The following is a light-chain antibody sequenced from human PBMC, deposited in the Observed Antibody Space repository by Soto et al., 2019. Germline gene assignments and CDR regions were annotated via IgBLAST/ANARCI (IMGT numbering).Light chain of an antibody. Sequence: QSVLTQPASVSGSPGQSITISCTGTSSDVGGYDYVSWYQQHPGKAPKLMIYDVSNRPSGVSNRFSGSKSGNTASLTISGLQADDEADYYCSSYTSSSTQVFGTGTKLTVL. V-gene: IGLV2-14*01. CDR2: DVS. CDR3: SSYTSSSTQV. CDR1: SSDVGGYDY. J-gene: IGLJ1*01.